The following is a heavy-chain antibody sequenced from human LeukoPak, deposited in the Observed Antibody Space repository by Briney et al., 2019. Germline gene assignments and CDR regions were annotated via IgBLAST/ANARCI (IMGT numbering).Heavy chain of an antibody. CDR1: GFTFSSYA. J-gene: IGHJ6*02. CDR2: ISYDGSNK. CDR3: ARDYYDSSGSYYYYGMDV. D-gene: IGHD3-22*01. V-gene: IGHV3-30*04. Sequence: GGSPRLSCAASGFTFSSYAMHWVRQAPGKGLEWVAVISYDGSNKYYADSVKGRFTIPRDNSKNTLYLQMNSLRAEDTAVYYCARDYYDSSGSYYYYGMDVWGQGTAVTVSS.